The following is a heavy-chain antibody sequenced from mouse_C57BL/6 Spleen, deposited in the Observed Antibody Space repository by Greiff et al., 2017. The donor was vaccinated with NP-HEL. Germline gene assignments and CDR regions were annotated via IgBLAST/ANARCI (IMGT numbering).Heavy chain of an antibody. Sequence: VQLQQPGAELVKPGASVKLSCKASGYTFTSYWMQWVKQRPGQGLEWIGEIDPSDSYTNYNQKFKGKATLTVDTSSSTAYMQLSSLTSEDSAVYYCARGNYQGFDYWGQGTTLTVSS. D-gene: IGHD2-1*01. CDR1: GYTFTSYW. CDR2: IDPSDSYT. V-gene: IGHV1-50*01. J-gene: IGHJ2*01. CDR3: ARGNYQGFDY.